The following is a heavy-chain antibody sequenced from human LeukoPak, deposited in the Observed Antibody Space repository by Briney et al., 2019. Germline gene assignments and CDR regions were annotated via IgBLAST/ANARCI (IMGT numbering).Heavy chain of an antibody. CDR3: AKDWGSSGWYNWFDP. CDR2: ISHDGRAE. CDR1: GFTFSSYS. Sequence: PGGSLRLSCAASGFTFSSYSMNWVRQAAGKGLEWVAMISHDGRAEYYRDSVKGRLTISRDNSNNMLYLQMNSLRVEDTAVYYCAKDWGSSGWYNWFDPWGQGTLVTVSS. V-gene: IGHV3-30*18. J-gene: IGHJ5*02. D-gene: IGHD6-19*01.